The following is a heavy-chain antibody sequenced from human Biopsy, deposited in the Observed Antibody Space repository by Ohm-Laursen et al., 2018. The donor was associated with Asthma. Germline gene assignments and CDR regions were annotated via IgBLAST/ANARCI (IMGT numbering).Heavy chain of an antibody. D-gene: IGHD6-19*01. CDR3: ARCQVGYSSGWSLLLKKIYYSGMDV. J-gene: IGHJ6*02. Sequence: PVKVSCNSPGGTFSNFAISWVRQAPGQGLEWLGGIMTVFGTTNYAQKFQGRVTITADESTSTAYMEVTSLRSEDTAIYYCARCQVGYSSGWSLLLKKIYYSGMDVWGQGTAVTVSS. CDR1: GGTFSNFA. V-gene: IGHV1-69*13. CDR2: IMTVFGTT.